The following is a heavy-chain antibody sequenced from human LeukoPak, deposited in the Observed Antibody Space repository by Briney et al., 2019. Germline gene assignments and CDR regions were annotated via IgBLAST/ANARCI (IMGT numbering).Heavy chain of an antibody. Sequence: PGGSLRLSCAASGFTFSSYSMNWVRQAPGKGLEWVSSISSSSSYIYYADSVKGRFTISRDNAKNSLYLQMNSLRAEDTAVYYCAREPLLGDTPTLPWGQGTLVTVSS. CDR2: ISSSSSYI. D-gene: IGHD3-16*01. CDR1: GFTFSSYS. V-gene: IGHV3-21*01. CDR3: AREPLLGDTPTLP. J-gene: IGHJ5*02.